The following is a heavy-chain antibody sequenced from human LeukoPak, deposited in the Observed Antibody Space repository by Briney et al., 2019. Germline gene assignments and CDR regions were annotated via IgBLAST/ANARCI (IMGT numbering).Heavy chain of an antibody. V-gene: IGHV3-7*01. D-gene: IGHD3-16*01. CDR1: KFTFSSYW. CDR2: IKEDGSEK. Sequence: PGGSLRLSCAASKFTFSSYWMHWVRQAPGKGLEWVANIKEDGSEKHHVDSVKGRFTISRDNAQNSVFLQMNSLRVEDTAIYYCAKGASSVMWFDPWGQGTLVTVSS. CDR3: AKGASSVMWFDP. J-gene: IGHJ5*02.